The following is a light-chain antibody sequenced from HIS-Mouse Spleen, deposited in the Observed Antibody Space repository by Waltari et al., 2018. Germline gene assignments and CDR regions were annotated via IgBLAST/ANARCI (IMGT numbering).Light chain of an antibody. CDR3: SSYTSSSTV. J-gene: IGLJ1*01. CDR1: SSDVGSYNR. V-gene: IGLV2-18*02. CDR2: EVS. Sequence: QSALTQPPSVSGSPGQSGTISCTGTSSDVGSYNRVSWYQQPPGTAPKLMIYEVSNRPSGVPDRFSGSKSGNTASLTISGLQAEDEADYYCSSYTSSSTVFGTGTKVTVL.